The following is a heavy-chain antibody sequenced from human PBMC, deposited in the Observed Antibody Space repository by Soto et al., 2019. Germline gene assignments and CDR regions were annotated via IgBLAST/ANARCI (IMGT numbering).Heavy chain of an antibody. D-gene: IGHD1-26*01. CDR3: AAGDSGSYCIFDY. J-gene: IGHJ4*02. Sequence: GASVKVSSKASGYTFTSYALHWVRQAPGQRLEWMGWINAGNGNTKYSQKFQGRVTITRDTSASTASMELSSLTSEDTAVYYRAAGDSGSYCIFDYWGQGTLVNVSP. CDR1: GYTFTSYA. CDR2: INAGNGNT. V-gene: IGHV1-3*01.